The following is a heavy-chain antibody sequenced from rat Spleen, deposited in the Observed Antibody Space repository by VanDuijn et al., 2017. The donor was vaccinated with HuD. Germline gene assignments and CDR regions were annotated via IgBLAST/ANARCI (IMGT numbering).Heavy chain of an antibody. CDR3: ARRHYGYTDYFDY. V-gene: IGHV5-29*01. J-gene: IGHJ2*01. CDR2: ISYDGSST. CDR1: GFTFSNYY. D-gene: IGHD1-6*01. Sequence: EVQLVESDGGLVQPGRSLKLSCAALGFTFSNYYMAWVRQAPGKGLEWVATISYDGSSTYYRDSVKGRFTISRDNATNTLYLQMDSLRSEDTATYYCARRHYGYTDYFDYWGQGVMVTVSS.